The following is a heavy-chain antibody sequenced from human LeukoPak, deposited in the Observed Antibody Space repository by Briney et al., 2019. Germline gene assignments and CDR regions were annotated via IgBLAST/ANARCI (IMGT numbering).Heavy chain of an antibody. Sequence: SVKVSCKASGATFSSYAISWVRQAPGQGLEWMGGIIPIFGTANYAQKFQGRVTITADESTSTAYMELSSLRSEDTAVYYCAREGVGGSYRPYYFDYWGQGTLVTVSS. CDR2: IIPIFGTA. CDR3: AREGVGGSYRPYYFDY. V-gene: IGHV1-69*13. J-gene: IGHJ4*02. CDR1: GATFSSYA. D-gene: IGHD3-16*02.